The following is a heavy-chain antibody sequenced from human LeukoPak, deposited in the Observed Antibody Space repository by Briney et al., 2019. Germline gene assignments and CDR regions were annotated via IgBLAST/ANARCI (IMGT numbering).Heavy chain of an antibody. CDR2: IRPDGDDK. V-gene: IGHV3-7*01. CDR1: GFMFRDYW. D-gene: IGHD2-2*01. J-gene: IGHJ5*02. Sequence: GGSLRLSCAVSGFMFRDYWMAWVRQAPGKGLEWVANIRPDGDDKYYVESVRGRFTISRDNAQNSLSLQMDSLRVEDSAVYHCGRWGITAALDRWGQGALVSVSS. CDR3: GRWGITAALDR.